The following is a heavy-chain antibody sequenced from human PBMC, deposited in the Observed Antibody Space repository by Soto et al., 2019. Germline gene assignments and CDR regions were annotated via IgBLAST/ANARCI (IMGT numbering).Heavy chain of an antibody. Sequence: GGSLRLSCAASGFTFSSYSMNWVRQAPGKGLEWVSFISSSSSTIYYADSVKGRFTISRDNAKNSLYLQMNSLRDEDTAVYYCARDYYDSSGYLGLLDYWGQGTLVTVSS. CDR3: ARDYYDSSGYLGLLDY. V-gene: IGHV3-48*02. CDR1: GFTFSSYS. CDR2: ISSSSSTI. J-gene: IGHJ4*02. D-gene: IGHD3-22*01.